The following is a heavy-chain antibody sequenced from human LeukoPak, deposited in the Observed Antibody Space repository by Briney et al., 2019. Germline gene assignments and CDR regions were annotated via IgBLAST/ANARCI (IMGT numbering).Heavy chain of an antibody. CDR1: GFTFSSYG. Sequence: GGSLRLSCAASGFTFSSYGTHWVRQAPGKGLEWVAFIRYDGSNKYYADSVKGRFTVSRDNSKNTLYLQMNSLRAEDTAVYYCANRGYGSGSLDYWGQGTLVTVSS. J-gene: IGHJ4*02. CDR2: IRYDGSNK. V-gene: IGHV3-30*02. CDR3: ANRGYGSGSLDY. D-gene: IGHD3-10*01.